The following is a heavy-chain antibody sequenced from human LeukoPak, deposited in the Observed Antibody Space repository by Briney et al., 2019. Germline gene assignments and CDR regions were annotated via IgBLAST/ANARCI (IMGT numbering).Heavy chain of an antibody. J-gene: IGHJ3*02. Sequence: GASVKVSCKASGYTFTSYYMHWVRQAPGQGLEWMGIINPSGGSTSYAQKFQGRVTMTRDTSTSTVYMELSSLRSEDTAVYYCARSFNSYGSGSSAFDIWGQGTMVTVSS. D-gene: IGHD3-10*01. CDR1: GYTFTSYY. CDR3: ARSFNSYGSGSSAFDI. V-gene: IGHV1-46*01. CDR2: INPSGGST.